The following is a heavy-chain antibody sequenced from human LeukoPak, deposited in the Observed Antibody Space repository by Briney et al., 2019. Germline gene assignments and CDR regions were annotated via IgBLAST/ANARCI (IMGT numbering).Heavy chain of an antibody. CDR3: SAVAGSSCFDP. Sequence: SETLSLTCTVSGGSISSYYWSWIRQPPGKGLEWIGYIYYSGSTNYNPSLKSRVTISVDTSKNQFSLKLSSVTAADTAVYYCSAVAGSSCFDPRGQGTLVTVSS. CDR1: GGSISSYY. D-gene: IGHD6-19*01. J-gene: IGHJ5*02. CDR2: IYYSGST. V-gene: IGHV4-59*01.